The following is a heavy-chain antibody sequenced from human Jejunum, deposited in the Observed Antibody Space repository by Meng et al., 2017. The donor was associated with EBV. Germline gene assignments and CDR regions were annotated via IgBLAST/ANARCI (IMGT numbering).Heavy chain of an antibody. D-gene: IGHD1-14*01. Sequence: QVQLNRLAVRLLKSSEPLSLICAVYDGSFSGYYWSWIRQPPGKGLEWIGEISDNEGTKYNPSLKSRVTVSLDTSKNQFSLRLSSVTAADTALYYCARGPDHSKQGYWGQGTLVTVSS. V-gene: IGHV4-34*01. CDR1: DGSFSGYY. CDR3: ARGPDHSKQGY. J-gene: IGHJ4*02. CDR2: ISDNEGT.